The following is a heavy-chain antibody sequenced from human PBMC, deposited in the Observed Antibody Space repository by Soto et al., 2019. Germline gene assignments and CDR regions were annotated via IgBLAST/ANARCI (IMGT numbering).Heavy chain of an antibody. V-gene: IGHV3-23*01. CDR2: ISYSGTTT. J-gene: IGHJ4*02. CDR3: AERFTLFREVKLSPYFDY. Sequence: EVQLLESGGGLVQPEGSLRLSCAASGFTFSSHAMSWVRQAPGKGLEWVSAISYSGTTTYYAESVKGRFTISRDNSKNTLYLQKNSLRIVDTAIYYGAERFTLFREVKLSPYFDYWGQGTLITVSS. CDR1: GFTFSSHA. D-gene: IGHD3-3*01.